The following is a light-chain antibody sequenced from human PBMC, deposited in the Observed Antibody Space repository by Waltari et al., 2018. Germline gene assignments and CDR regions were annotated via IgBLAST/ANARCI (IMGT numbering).Light chain of an antibody. Sequence: QSALTQPPSASGSPGQTVIISCTGTSSDIGAYKYVSWYQQIPGRAPALIIDEVDRRPPGVPDRFSGSQSGNTASLTVSGLQTEDEGDYCCSSYAGSNKLIFGGVTKLTVL. J-gene: IGLJ2*01. CDR3: SSYAGSNKLI. CDR2: EVD. CDR1: SSDIGAYKY. V-gene: IGLV2-8*01.